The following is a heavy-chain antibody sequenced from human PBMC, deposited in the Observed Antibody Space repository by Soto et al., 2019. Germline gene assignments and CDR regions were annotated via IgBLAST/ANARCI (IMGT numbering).Heavy chain of an antibody. Sequence: QITLKESGPTLVRPTQTLTLTCAFSGFPLSTSGVGVGWIRQPPGKALEWLAVIYWDDSKHYSPSLRSRLTITKDPSKNQVVLTMTNMDPMDTGTYYCAHKGPEDWPLDYWGQGTLVTVSS. CDR3: AHKGPEDWPLDY. D-gene: IGHD3-9*01. V-gene: IGHV2-5*02. J-gene: IGHJ4*02. CDR1: GFPLSTSGVG. CDR2: IYWDDSK.